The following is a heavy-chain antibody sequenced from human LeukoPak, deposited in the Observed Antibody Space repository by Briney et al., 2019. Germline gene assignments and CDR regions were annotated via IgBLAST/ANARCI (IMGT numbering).Heavy chain of an antibody. V-gene: IGHV4-34*01. Sequence: SETLSLTCAVYGGSFSGYYWSWIRQPPGKGLEWIGEINHSGSTNYNPSLKSRVTMSVDTSKNQFSLKLSSVTAADTAVYYCARDEFIGDYFDYWGQGTLVTVSS. CDR3: ARDEFIGDYFDY. CDR2: INHSGST. D-gene: IGHD2-15*01. J-gene: IGHJ4*02. CDR1: GGSFSGYY.